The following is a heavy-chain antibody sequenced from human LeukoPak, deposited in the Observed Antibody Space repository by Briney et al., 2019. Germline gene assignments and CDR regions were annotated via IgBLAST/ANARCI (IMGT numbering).Heavy chain of an antibody. D-gene: IGHD3-10*01. J-gene: IGHJ4*02. CDR1: GYIISSDYF. CDR3: VRENWGVDY. V-gene: IGHV4-38-2*02. Sequence: SETLSLTCEVSGYIISSDYFWGWIRQPPGKGLEWIGSVYHTGSTYSNPSLKSRVTTSLDTSKNQFSLKLTSVTAADTAVYYCVRENWGVDYWGQGTLVTVSS. CDR2: VYHTGST.